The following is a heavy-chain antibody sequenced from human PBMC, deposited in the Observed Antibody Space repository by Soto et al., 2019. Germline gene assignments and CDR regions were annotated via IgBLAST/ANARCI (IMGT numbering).Heavy chain of an antibody. CDR1: INLKSYK. V-gene: IGHV3-21*01. CDR2: ISRSSSYI. J-gene: IGHJ4*02. D-gene: IGHD2-15*01. CDR3: ARDCSGGSCYSGGYYFDY. Sequence: WGVIRISFSSSWINLKSYKKNRVPPAPGKRQEWVSSISRSSSYIYYADSVKGRFTISRDNAKNSLYLQMNSLRAEDTAVYYCARDCSGGSCYSGGYYFDYWGQGTLVTVSS.